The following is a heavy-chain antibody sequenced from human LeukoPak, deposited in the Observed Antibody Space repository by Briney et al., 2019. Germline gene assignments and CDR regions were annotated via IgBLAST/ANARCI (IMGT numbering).Heavy chain of an antibody. V-gene: IGHV3-7*04. CDR1: GFTFSGYW. D-gene: IGHD7-27*01. CDR3: GRFTRSGDSVY. Sequence: GGSLRLSCAASGFTFSGYWMSWVRQAPGKGLEWVANIKQDGSEKQYVDSVKGRFAISRDNAENSLYLQMTSLKAEDTAVYYCGRFTRSGDSVYWGQGTLVTVSS. CDR2: IKQDGSEK. J-gene: IGHJ4*02.